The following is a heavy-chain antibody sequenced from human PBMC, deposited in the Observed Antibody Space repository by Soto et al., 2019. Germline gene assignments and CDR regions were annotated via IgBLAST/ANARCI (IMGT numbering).Heavy chain of an antibody. Sequence: GSLRLSCAASGFTFSSYGMHWVRQAPGKGLEWVALISHDGSNKYYVDSVKGRFTISRDNSKNTLFLQMNSLRAGDTAVYYCAKDRLRGGFLTTATTNGMDVWGQGTTVTVSS. J-gene: IGHJ6*02. D-gene: IGHD1-26*01. CDR2: ISHDGSNK. CDR3: AKDRLRGGFLTTATTNGMDV. V-gene: IGHV3-30*18. CDR1: GFTFSSYG.